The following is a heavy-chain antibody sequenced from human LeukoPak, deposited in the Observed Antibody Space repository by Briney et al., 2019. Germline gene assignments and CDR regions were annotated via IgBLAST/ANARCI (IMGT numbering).Heavy chain of an antibody. J-gene: IGHJ4*02. CDR1: GGTFSSYA. V-gene: IGHV1-69*04. CDR2: IIPILGIA. CDR3: ALQGYCSSTSCYTAFDY. Sequence: GASVKVSCKASGGTFSSYAISWVRQAPGQGLEWMGRIIPILGIANYAQKFQGRVTITADKSTSTAYMELSSLRSEDTAVYYCALQGYCSSTSCYTAFDYWGQGTLVTVSS. D-gene: IGHD2-2*02.